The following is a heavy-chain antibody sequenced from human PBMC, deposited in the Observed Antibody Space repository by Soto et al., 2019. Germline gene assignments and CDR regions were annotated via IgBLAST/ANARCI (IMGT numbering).Heavy chain of an antibody. Sequence: LSLTCTVSGDSMTSSSYYWGWIRQPPGKGLEWIGSIYYSERTSYNSGSTYYSPSLKSRVTISGDTSKRQFSLKLSSVTAADTAVYYCARHTRNQFDPWGQGTLVTSPQ. V-gene: IGHV4-39*01. CDR3: ARHTRNQFDP. CDR2: IYYSERTSYNSGST. CDR1: GDSMTSSSYY. J-gene: IGHJ5*02.